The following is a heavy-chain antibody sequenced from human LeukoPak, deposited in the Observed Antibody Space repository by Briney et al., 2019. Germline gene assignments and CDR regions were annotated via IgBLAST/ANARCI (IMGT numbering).Heavy chain of an antibody. CDR3: ATIKRGSIFGYFDF. CDR2: LFDSVRT. CDR1: GGSITSHY. Sequence: PSETLSLTCTVSGGSITSHYWSWVRQPPGKGLEWIAYLFDSVRTKDNPSLKSRLTLSADTSKNQVSLRLNSVTAADTAVYYCATIKRGSIFGYFDFWGQGIKVTVSS. D-gene: IGHD5-18*01. V-gene: IGHV4-59*11. J-gene: IGHJ4*02.